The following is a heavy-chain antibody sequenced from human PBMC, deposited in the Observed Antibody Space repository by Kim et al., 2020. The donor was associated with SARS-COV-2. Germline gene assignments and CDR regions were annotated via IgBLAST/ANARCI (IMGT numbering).Heavy chain of an antibody. CDR2: INHTGST. CDR1: GGSFTGYY. CDR3: ARGRGTVVRGGLYYYYGM. J-gene: IGHJ6*01. D-gene: IGHD3-10*01. Sequence: SETLSLTCAVYGGSFTGYYWSWIRQPPGKGLEWIGEINHTGSTDNNPSLKSRVTMSLDTSKNQFSLRLSSVTAADTAVYYCARGRGTVVRGGLYYYYGM. V-gene: IGHV4-34*01.